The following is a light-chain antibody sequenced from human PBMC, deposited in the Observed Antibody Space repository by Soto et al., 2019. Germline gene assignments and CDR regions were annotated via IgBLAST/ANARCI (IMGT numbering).Light chain of an antibody. CDR3: QQYSSTSLS. Sequence: EIVLTQSPGTLSLSPGERATLSCRASQSVSSSYLAWYQQKPGQAPRLLIYGASSRATGIPDRFSGSGSGTVFTLTISGLQAEDVAVYFCQQYSSTSLSFGAGTKVEIK. V-gene: IGKV3-20*01. CDR2: GAS. CDR1: QSVSSSY. J-gene: IGKJ4*01.